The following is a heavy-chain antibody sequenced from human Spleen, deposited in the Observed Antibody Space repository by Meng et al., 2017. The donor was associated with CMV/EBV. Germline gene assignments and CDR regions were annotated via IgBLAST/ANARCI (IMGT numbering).Heavy chain of an antibody. CDR3: ARDLGYTT. J-gene: IGHJ4*02. D-gene: IGHD5-24*01. CDR2: ISSSSSYI. Sequence: GESLKISCAASGFTFSSYSMNWVRQAPGKGLEWVSSISSSSSYIYYADSVKGRFTISRDNAKNSLYLQMNSLGVEDTAVYYCARDLGYTTWGQGTLVTVSS. V-gene: IGHV3-21*04. CDR1: GFTFSSYS.